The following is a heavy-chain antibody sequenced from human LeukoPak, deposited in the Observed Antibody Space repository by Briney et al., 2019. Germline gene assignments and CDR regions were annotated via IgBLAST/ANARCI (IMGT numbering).Heavy chain of an antibody. V-gene: IGHV3-64*01. Sequence: GGSLRLSCAASGFTFSSYAMHWVRQAPGKGLEYVSAISSNGGSTYYANSVKGRFTISRDNSKNTLYLQMNSLRAEDTAVYYCAKLGFEEQWLPSLDYWGQGTLVTVSS. CDR2: ISSNGGST. D-gene: IGHD6-19*01. CDR3: AKLGFEEQWLPSLDY. J-gene: IGHJ4*02. CDR1: GFTFSSYA.